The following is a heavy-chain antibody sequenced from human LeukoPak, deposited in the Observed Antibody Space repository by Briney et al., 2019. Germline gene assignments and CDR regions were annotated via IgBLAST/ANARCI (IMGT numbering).Heavy chain of an antibody. V-gene: IGHV3-30*04. CDR1: GFTFSSNA. CDR2: ISYDGSNK. Sequence: GGSLGLSCEVSGFTFSSNAMHWVRQAPGKGLEWVAVISYDGSNKNFADSVKGRFTASRDNSKHTLYLHMNSLRSDDTAMYYCATGGKFDFWSGYHIDNWGQGTLVTVSS. CDR3: ATGGKFDFWSGYHIDN. J-gene: IGHJ4*02. D-gene: IGHD3-3*01.